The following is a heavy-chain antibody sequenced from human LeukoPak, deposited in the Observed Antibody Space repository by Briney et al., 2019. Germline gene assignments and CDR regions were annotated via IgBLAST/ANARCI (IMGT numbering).Heavy chain of an antibody. V-gene: IGHV4-39*01. Sequence: SETLSLTCTVSGASISSSTYYWGWIRQPPGKGLEWIGSIYSSGITYCNPSLKSRVTIFADTSKNQVSLQLSSVTAADTAVYYCPGRPAGYWGQGTLVTVSS. J-gene: IGHJ4*02. CDR1: GASISSSTYY. CDR2: IYSSGIT. CDR3: PGRPAGY.